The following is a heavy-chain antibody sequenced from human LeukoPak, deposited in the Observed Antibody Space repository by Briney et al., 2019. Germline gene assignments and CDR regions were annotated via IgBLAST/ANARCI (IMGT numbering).Heavy chain of an antibody. CDR1: GFTFSSRDW. Sequence: GGSLRLSCVASGFTFSSRDWMTWVRQAPGKGLEWVANIKQDGSEKNYVDSVKGRFTISRDNAKNSVDLQMNSLRVEDTAVYYCASGQHRIATTGMGFDYWGQGTLVTVSS. CDR3: ASGQHRIATTGMGFDY. V-gene: IGHV3-7*01. J-gene: IGHJ4*02. CDR2: IKQDGSEK. D-gene: IGHD6-13*01.